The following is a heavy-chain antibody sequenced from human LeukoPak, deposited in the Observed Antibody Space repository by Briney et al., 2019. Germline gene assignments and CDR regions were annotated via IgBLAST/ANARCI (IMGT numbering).Heavy chain of an antibody. CDR1: GFTFRSYR. CDR2: IKQGESER. V-gene: IGHV3-7*05. J-gene: IGHJ4*02. CDR3: AKDARRYNGWYFFDY. D-gene: IGHD5-24*01. Sequence: PGGSLGLSCAASGFTFRSYRMSWVRQAPGKGMEWVASIKQGESERYYVDSVNGRFTISRDNAKNSLYLQMSSLRAEDTAVYYCAKDARRYNGWYFFDYWGQGTLVTVSS.